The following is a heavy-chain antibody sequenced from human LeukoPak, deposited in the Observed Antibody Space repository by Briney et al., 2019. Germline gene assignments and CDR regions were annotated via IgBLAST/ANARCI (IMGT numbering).Heavy chain of an antibody. J-gene: IGHJ4*02. CDR2: ISSSSSYI. Sequence: GGSLRLSCAASGFTFSSYSMNWVRQAPGKGLEWVSSISSSSSYIYYADSVKGRFTISRDNAKNPLYLQMNSLRAEDTAVYYCARDGIGYCSGGSCYPSPFDYWGQGTLVTVSS. CDR3: ARDGIGYCSGGSCYPSPFDY. D-gene: IGHD2-15*01. V-gene: IGHV3-21*01. CDR1: GFTFSSYS.